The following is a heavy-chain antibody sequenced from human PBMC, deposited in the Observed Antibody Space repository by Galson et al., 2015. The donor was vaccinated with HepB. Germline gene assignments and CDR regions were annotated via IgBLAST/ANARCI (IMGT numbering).Heavy chain of an antibody. CDR3: ARDSGSSWPYYFDY. CDR2: ISYDGSNK. CDR1: GFTFSSYA. D-gene: IGHD6-13*01. Sequence: SLRLSCAASGFTFSSYAMHWVRQAPGKGLEWVAVISYDGSNKYYADSVKGRFTISRDNSKNMLYLQMNSLRAEDTAVYYCARDSGSSWPYYFDYWGQGTLVTVSS. J-gene: IGHJ4*02. V-gene: IGHV3-30*04.